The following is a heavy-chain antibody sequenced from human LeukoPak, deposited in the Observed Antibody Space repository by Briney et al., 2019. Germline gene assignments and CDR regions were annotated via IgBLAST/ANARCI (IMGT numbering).Heavy chain of an antibody. Sequence: GGSLRLSCAASGFTFSSYAMSWVRQAPGKGLEWVAGISGSGGSTYYADSVKGRFTISRDNSRNPLYLQMNSQRAEDTAVYYCAILPGYSCGWYEVSYGGQGTLVTVSS. CDR3: AILPGYSCGWYEVSY. CDR2: ISGSGGST. D-gene: IGHD6-13*01. J-gene: IGHJ1*01. V-gene: IGHV3-23*01. CDR1: GFTFSSYA.